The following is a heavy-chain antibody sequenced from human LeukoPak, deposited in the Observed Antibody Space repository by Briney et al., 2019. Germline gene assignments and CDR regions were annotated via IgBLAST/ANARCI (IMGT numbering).Heavy chain of an antibody. CDR1: GFTFSSYA. J-gene: IGHJ4*02. CDR3: ARLRGGYNLY. D-gene: IGHD5-24*01. Sequence: GGSLRLSCAASGFTFSSYAMSWVRQAPGKGLEWVSALFSSGGSTYYADSVKGRFTISRDNAKNSLYLQMNSLRAEDTGIYYCARLRGGYNLYWGQGTLVTVSS. V-gene: IGHV3-23*01. CDR2: LFSSGGST.